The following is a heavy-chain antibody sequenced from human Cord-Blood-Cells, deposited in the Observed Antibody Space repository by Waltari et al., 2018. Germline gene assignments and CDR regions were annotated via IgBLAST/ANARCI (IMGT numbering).Heavy chain of an antibody. CDR1: GGSISSYY. D-gene: IGHD6-19*01. CDR2: IYYIGST. V-gene: IGHV4-59*01. Sequence: QVQLQESGPGLVKPSETLSLTCTVSGGSISSYYWSWIRQPPGKGLEWIDDIYYIGSTNSNPSLRIRVTISVATSKNQFSLKLSSVTAADTAVYYCARVRGSSGWYYYYYGMDVWGQGTTVTVSS. CDR3: ARVRGSSGWYYYYYGMDV. J-gene: IGHJ6*02.